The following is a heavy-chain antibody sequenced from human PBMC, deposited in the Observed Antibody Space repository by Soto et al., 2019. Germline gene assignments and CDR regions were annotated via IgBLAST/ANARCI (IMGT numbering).Heavy chain of an antibody. D-gene: IGHD5-18*01. V-gene: IGHV1-69*01. J-gene: IGHJ6*02. Sequence: QVQLVQSGAEVKKPGSSVKVSCKASGGTFSSYAISWVRQAPGQGLEWMGGIIPIFGTANYAQKFQGRVTITADESTSTAYMELSSLRSEDTAVYYCARDGYSYGYYYYYGMDVWGQGTTVTVSS. CDR3: ARDGYSYGYYYYYGMDV. CDR2: IIPIFGTA. CDR1: GGTFSSYA.